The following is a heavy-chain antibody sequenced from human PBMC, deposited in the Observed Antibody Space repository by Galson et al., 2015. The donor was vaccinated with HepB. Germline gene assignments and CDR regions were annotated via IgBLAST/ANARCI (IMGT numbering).Heavy chain of an antibody. CDR3: AKGTSSWYEDYFDY. CDR2: ISSSSSTI. V-gene: IGHV3-48*04. J-gene: IGHJ4*02. D-gene: IGHD6-13*01. Sequence: LRLSCAASGFTFSSYSMNWVRQAPGKGLEWVSYISSSSSTIYYADSVKGRFTISRDNAKNSLYLQMNSLRAEDTAVYYCAKGTSSWYEDYFDYWGQGTLVTVSS. CDR1: GFTFSSYS.